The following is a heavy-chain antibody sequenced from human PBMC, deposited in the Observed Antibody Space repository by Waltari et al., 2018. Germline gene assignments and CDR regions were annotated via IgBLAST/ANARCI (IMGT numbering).Heavy chain of an antibody. CDR2: IYTSGST. V-gene: IGHV4-4*07. D-gene: IGHD3-3*01. CDR1: GGSISSYY. Sequence: QVQLQESGPGLVKPSETLSLTCTVSGGSISSYYSRWIRQPAGKGLEWIGRIYTSGSTNYNPSLKSRVTMSVDTSKNQFSLKLSSVTAADTAVYYCAATDFWSGPNWFDPWGQGTLVTVSS. J-gene: IGHJ5*02. CDR3: AATDFWSGPNWFDP.